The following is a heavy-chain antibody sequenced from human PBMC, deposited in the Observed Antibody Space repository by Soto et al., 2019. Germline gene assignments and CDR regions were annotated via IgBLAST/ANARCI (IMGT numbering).Heavy chain of an antibody. Sequence: GASVKVSCKASGGTFSSYAISWVRQAPGQGLEWMGGIIPIFGTANYAQKFQGRVTIPAVESTSTAYMELSSLRSEDTAVFYCARDRSCRGGSSYPDYSYGMDVWGQGTTVTVSS. CDR2: IIPIFGTA. CDR3: ARDRSCRGGSSYPDYSYGMDV. CDR1: GGTFSSYA. D-gene: IGHD2-15*01. V-gene: IGHV1-69*13. J-gene: IGHJ6*02.